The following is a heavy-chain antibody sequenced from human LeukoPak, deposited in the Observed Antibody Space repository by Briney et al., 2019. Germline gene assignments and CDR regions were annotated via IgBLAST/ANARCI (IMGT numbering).Heavy chain of an antibody. V-gene: IGHV4-4*09. CDR1: GGSISSYY. CDR2: IYHSGST. J-gene: IGHJ4*02. CDR3: ATLTTVVTAYYFDY. Sequence: PSETLSLTCTVSGGSISSYYWSWIRQPPGKGLEWIGYIYHSGSTDYNPSLKSRVTISVDTSKSQFSLKLTSATAADTAVYYCATLTTVVTAYYFDYWGQGTLVTVSS. D-gene: IGHD4-23*01.